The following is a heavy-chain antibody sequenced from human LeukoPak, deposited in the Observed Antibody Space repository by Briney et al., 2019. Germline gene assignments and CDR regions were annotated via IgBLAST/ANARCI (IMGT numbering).Heavy chain of an antibody. CDR1: GFTFSSYR. J-gene: IGHJ4*02. CDR3: VMSDY. CDR2: ISSSMSTK. Sequence: GGSLRLSCAASGFTFSSYRMNWVRQAPGKGLEWVSFISSSMSTKYYADSVKGRFTISRDNAKNSLYLQMNSLRAEDTAVYFCVMSDYWGQGILVTVSS. V-gene: IGHV3-48*04.